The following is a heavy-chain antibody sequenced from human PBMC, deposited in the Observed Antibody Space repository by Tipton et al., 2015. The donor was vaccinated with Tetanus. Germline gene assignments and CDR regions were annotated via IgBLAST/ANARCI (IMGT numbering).Heavy chain of an antibody. CDR3: ARVWFGDLFGVGAFDI. CDR2: IYNSGST. Sequence: TLSLTCTVSGGSISSGGYYWSWIRQHPGKGLEWIGDIYNSGSTYYNPSLKSRVTISLDTSKNQFSLKMSSVTAADTAMYYCARVWFGDLFGVGAFDIWGQGTMVTVSS. V-gene: IGHV4-31*03. CDR1: GGSISSGGYY. D-gene: IGHD3-10*01. J-gene: IGHJ3*02.